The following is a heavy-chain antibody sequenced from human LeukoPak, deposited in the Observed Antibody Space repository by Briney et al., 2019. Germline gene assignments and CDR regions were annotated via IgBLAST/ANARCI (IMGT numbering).Heavy chain of an antibody. V-gene: IGHV4-59*10. D-gene: IGHD1-26*01. Sequence: SETLSLTCAVYGGSFSSYYWSWIRQPAGKGLEWIGRIYTSGSTNYNPSLKSRVTMSVDTSKNQFSLKLSSVTAADTAVYYCARLMVGATYYFDYWGQGTLVTVSS. CDR2: IYTSGST. J-gene: IGHJ4*02. CDR3: ARLMVGATYYFDY. CDR1: GGSFSSYY.